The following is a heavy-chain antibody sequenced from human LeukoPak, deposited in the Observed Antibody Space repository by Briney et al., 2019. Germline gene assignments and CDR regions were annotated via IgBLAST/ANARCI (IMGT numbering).Heavy chain of an antibody. V-gene: IGHV1-18*01. J-gene: IGHJ4*02. CDR2: ISAYNGNT. D-gene: IGHD2-2*01. CDR1: GYTFTSYG. Sequence: ASVKVSCKASGYTFTSYGISWVRQAPGQGLEWMGWISAYNGNTNYAQKLQGRVTMTTDTSTSTAYMELRSLRSDETAVYYCARDLQDIVVVPAANPGGYWGQGTLVTVSS. CDR3: ARDLQDIVVVPAANPGGY.